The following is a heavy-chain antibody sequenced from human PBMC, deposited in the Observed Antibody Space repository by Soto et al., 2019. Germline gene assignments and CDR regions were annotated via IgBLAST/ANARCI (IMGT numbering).Heavy chain of an antibody. J-gene: IGHJ4*02. Sequence: PSETLSLTCAVYGGSFSGYYWSWLRQPPGKGLEWIGEINHSGSTNYNPSLKSRVTITVDTSKNQFSLKLSSVTAADTAVYCCARPAIAAAVSAFDYWGQGTLVTVSS. CDR3: ARPAIAAAVSAFDY. CDR1: GGSFSGYY. CDR2: INHSGST. D-gene: IGHD6-13*01. V-gene: IGHV4-34*01.